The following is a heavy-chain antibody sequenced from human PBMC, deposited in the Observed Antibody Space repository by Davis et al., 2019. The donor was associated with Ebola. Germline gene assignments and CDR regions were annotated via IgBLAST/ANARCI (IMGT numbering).Heavy chain of an antibody. Sequence: HSQTLSLTCAISGDSVSGNSGAWNWIRQSPSRGLEWLGRTYYTSKWHNDYAVSVKSRITINPDTSKNQFSLEVNSVTPEDTAVYYCARGWLRRYLDYWGQGIPVTVSS. D-gene: IGHD3-9*01. CDR1: GDSVSGNSGA. J-gene: IGHJ4*02. CDR3: ARGWLRRYLDY. V-gene: IGHV6-1*01. CDR2: TYYTSKWHN.